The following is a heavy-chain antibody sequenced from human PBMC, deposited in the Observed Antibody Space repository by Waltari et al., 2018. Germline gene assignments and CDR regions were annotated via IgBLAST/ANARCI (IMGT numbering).Heavy chain of an antibody. Sequence: QVQLQESGPGLVKPSQTLSLTCTVSGGSISSGGYYWSWIRQPPGKGLEQIGNIFHSGGSYYNPSLKSRVLMSLDTSENQFSLKLSSVTAADTAVYFCARVYLTGPAGLRGFFDYWGQGTLVTVSS. CDR3: ARVYLTGPAGLRGFFDY. V-gene: IGHV4-30-4*07. D-gene: IGHD7-27*01. CDR2: IFHSGGS. J-gene: IGHJ4*02. CDR1: GGSISSGGYY.